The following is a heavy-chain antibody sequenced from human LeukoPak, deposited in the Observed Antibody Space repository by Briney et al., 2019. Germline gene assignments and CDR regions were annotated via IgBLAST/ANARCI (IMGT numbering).Heavy chain of an antibody. J-gene: IGHJ4*02. CDR2: ISSSSTYT. CDR3: ASQYTSSRIFDD. Sequence: KSGGSLRLSCAVSGFTFSSYSMNWVRQAPGKGLEWVSSISSSSTYTYYADSVKGRFTVSRDNAKNSLYLQMNSLRAEDTAVYFCASQYTSSRIFDDWGQGTLVTVSS. CDR1: GFTFSSYS. V-gene: IGHV3-21*01. D-gene: IGHD6-13*01.